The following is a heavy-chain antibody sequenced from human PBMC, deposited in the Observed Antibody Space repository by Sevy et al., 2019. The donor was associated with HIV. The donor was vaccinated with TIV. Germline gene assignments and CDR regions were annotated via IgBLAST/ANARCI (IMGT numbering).Heavy chain of an antibody. CDR3: ARAGGSWALRY. V-gene: IGHV3-11*01. CDR1: GFIFSDYY. Sequence: GGSLRLSCAASGFIFSDYYMSGILQAPGEGLEWVSYISGSGNTIYYTDSVKGRFTISRDNAKDSLYLQMNSLRAEDTAVYYCARAGGSWALRYWGQGSLVTVSS. D-gene: IGHD1-26*01. CDR2: ISGSGNTI. J-gene: IGHJ4*02.